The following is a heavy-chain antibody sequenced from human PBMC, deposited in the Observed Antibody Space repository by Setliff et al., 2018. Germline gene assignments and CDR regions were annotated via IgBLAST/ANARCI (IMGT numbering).Heavy chain of an antibody. CDR3: ARALVPSSLGYYYYVMDV. CDR1: GYTFTTYG. D-gene: IGHD3-16*01. J-gene: IGHJ6*02. V-gene: IGHV1-18*01. CDR2: ISAYNGNT. Sequence: GASVKVSCKASGYTFTTYGISWVRQAPGQGLEWMGWISAYNGNTNYAQKLQGRVTMTTDTSTSTAYMELRSLRSDDTAVYYCARALVPSSLGYYYYVMDVWGQGTTVTVSS.